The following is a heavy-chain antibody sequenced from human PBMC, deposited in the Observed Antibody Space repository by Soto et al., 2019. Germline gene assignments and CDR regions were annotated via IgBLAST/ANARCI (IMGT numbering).Heavy chain of an antibody. CDR3: AGGGDYYDSSGQYYYYGMDV. V-gene: IGHV3-48*02. CDR2: ISSSSSTI. D-gene: IGHD3-22*01. J-gene: IGHJ6*02. CDR1: GFTFSSYS. Sequence: GGSLRLSCGASGFTFSSYSMNWVRQAPGKGLEWVSYISSSSSTIYYADSVKGRFTISRDNAKNSLYLQMNSLRDEDTAVYYCAGGGDYYDSSGQYYYYGMDVWGQGTTVTVSS.